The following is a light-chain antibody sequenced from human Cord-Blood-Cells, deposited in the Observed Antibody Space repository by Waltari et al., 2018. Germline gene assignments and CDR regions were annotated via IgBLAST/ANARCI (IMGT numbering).Light chain of an antibody. Sequence: SYELTQPPSVSVSPGQTASITCSGDKLGDKYACWYPQKPGQSPVLVIYQDSKRPSGIPERFSGSNSGNTATLTISGTQAMDEADYYCQAWDSSTGVVGGGTKLTIL. J-gene: IGLJ2*01. CDR1: KLGDKY. V-gene: IGLV3-1*01. CDR2: QDS. CDR3: QAWDSSTGV.